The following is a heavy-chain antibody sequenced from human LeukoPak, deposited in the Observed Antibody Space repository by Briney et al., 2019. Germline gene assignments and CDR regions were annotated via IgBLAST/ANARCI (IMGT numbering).Heavy chain of an antibody. CDR3: AREIRETVFTRHHYYGVDV. V-gene: IGHV3-13*01. J-gene: IGHJ6*02. CDR2: IGTVDDT. CDR1: GFTFSTYD. D-gene: IGHD1-1*01. Sequence: GGSLRLSCAASGFTFSTYDMHWVRQVTGKGLEWVSAIGTVDDTYYLGSVKGRFTISRENAKNVLYLQMSSLRVEDTAVYYCAREIRETVFTRHHYYGVDVWGQGTTVTVSS.